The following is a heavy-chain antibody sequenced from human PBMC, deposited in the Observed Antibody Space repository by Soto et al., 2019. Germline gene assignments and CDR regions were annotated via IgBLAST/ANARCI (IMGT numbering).Heavy chain of an antibody. V-gene: IGHV4-30-2*01. CDR1: GGSLSSSAYS. CDR2: IYQSGST. Sequence: SETLSLTCAVSGGSLSSSAYSWGWIRQPPGKGLEWIGFIYQSGSTYYNPSLKSRVTMALDRPKNQFSLKLTSVTAADTAVYYCARELLYYDSSGYSWDDAFDIWGQGTLVTVSS. J-gene: IGHJ3*02. CDR3: ARELLYYDSSGYSWDDAFDI. D-gene: IGHD3-22*01.